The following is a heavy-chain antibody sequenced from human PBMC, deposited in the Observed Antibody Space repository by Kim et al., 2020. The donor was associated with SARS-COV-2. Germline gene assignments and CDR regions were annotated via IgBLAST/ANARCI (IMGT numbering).Heavy chain of an antibody. Sequence: GGSLRLSCAASGFTFRDYHMAWVRQAPGAGPEWVSAINRDGGTWYADSVKGRFTFSRDNSKNTLYLQMNSLRAENTAVYYCVRELVSRSSLTLDYWGQGTLVTVSS. J-gene: IGHJ4*02. D-gene: IGHD6-6*01. CDR2: INRDGGT. V-gene: IGHV3-23*01. CDR1: GFTFRDYH. CDR3: VRELVSRSSLTLDY.